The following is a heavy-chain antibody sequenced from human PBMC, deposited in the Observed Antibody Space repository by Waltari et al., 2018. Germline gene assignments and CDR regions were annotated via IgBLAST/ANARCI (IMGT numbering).Heavy chain of an antibody. D-gene: IGHD2-8*02. CDR3: ATGPAAWWAFDV. CDR1: GHTFTSYD. Sequence: QVQLVQSGPEVREPGASVTVSCKASGHTFTSYDINGVRQAPGEGLEGIGWMNPNNGDTAFAQKFQGRVTLARNTSISTAYMELSSLTSDDTAMYYCATGPAAWWAFDVWGQGTMVAVSS. V-gene: IGHV1-8*01. CDR2: MNPNNGDT. J-gene: IGHJ3*01.